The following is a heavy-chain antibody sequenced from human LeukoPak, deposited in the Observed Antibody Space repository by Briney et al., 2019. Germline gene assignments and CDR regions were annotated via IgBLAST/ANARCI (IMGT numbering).Heavy chain of an antibody. V-gene: IGHV3-48*01. Sequence: PGGSLRLSCAASGFTFRSYSMNWGRQAPGKGLEWVSYISSSSSTIYYADSVKGRFTISRDNGKNSLYLQMNSLRAEDTAVYYCASQLGDASDIWGQGTMVTVSS. J-gene: IGHJ3*02. CDR2: ISSSSSTI. CDR3: ASQLGDASDI. D-gene: IGHD6-13*01. CDR1: GFTFRSYS.